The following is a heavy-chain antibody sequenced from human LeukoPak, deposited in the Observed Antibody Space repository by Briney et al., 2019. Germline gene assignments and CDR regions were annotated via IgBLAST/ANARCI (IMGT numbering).Heavy chain of an antibody. CDR1: GGSISTHY. CDR2: ASTSGTT. V-gene: IGHV4-4*07. Sequence: SETLSLTCTVSGGSISTHYWSWIRQPAEKGLEWIGRASTSGTTQYNPSFKSRVTMSVDTSSNQFSLKLSSVTAADTAVYYCARGSYYDTLTGYYRGSFDSWGQGTLVTVSS. J-gene: IGHJ4*02. CDR3: ARGSYYDTLTGYYRGSFDS. D-gene: IGHD3-9*01.